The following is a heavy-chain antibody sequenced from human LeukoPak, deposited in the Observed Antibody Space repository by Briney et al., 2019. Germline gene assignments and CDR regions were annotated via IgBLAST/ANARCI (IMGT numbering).Heavy chain of an antibody. D-gene: IGHD2-2*02. CDR2: IYHSGST. CDR1: GGSISSGGYS. CDR3: ARTMSSSHTVYGMDV. V-gene: IGHV4-30-2*01. Sequence: TSETLSLTCAVSGGSISSGGYSWSWIRQPPGKGLEWIGYIYHSGSTYYNPSLKSRVTMSVDTSKNQFSLKLSSVTAVDTAVYYCARTMSSSHTVYGMDVWGQGTTVTVSS. J-gene: IGHJ6*02.